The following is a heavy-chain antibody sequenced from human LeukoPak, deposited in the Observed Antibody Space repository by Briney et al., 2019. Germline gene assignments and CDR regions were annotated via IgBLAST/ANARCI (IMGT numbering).Heavy chain of an antibody. CDR2: ISYTGST. CDR1: GGSISPYY. CDR3: ARSYYYDSRD. D-gene: IGHD3-22*01. J-gene: IGHJ4*02. V-gene: IGHV4-59*12. Sequence: PSETLSLTCTVSGGSISPYYWSWIRQPPGKGLEYIGYISYTGSTNSNSSLKSRLTISVDTSKNQFSLKLSSVTAADTAVYYCARSYYYDSRDWGQGTLVTVSS.